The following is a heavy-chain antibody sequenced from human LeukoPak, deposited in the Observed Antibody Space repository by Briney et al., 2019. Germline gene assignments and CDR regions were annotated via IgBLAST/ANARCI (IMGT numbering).Heavy chain of an antibody. Sequence: GGSLRLSCAASGFTFSDYYMSWIRQAPGKGLEWVSYISSSGSTIYYADSVKGRFTISRDNSKNTLYMQMNSLRAEDTAVYYCAKDLGDYAHQFDSWGQGTLVTVSS. D-gene: IGHD4-17*01. CDR2: ISSSGSTI. J-gene: IGHJ4*02. CDR1: GFTFSDYY. V-gene: IGHV3-11*01. CDR3: AKDLGDYAHQFDS.